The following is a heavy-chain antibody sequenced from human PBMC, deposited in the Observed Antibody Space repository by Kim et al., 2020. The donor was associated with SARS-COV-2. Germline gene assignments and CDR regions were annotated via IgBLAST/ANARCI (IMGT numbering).Heavy chain of an antibody. CDR1: GGTFSSYA. Sequence: SVKVSCKASGGTFSSYAISWVRQAPGQGLEWMGRIIPILGIANYAQKFQGRVTITADKSTSTAYMELSSLRSEDTAVYYCARAKVPHNWNDALNFDYWGQGTLVTVST. CDR3: ARAKVPHNWNDALNFDY. J-gene: IGHJ4*02. CDR2: IIPILGIA. V-gene: IGHV1-69*04. D-gene: IGHD1-1*01.